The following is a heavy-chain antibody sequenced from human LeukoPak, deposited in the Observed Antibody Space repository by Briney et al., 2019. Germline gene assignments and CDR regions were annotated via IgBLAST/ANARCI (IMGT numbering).Heavy chain of an antibody. D-gene: IGHD3-3*01. V-gene: IGHV4-34*01. Sequence: SETLSLTCAVYGGSFSGYYWSWIRQPPGKGLEWIGEINHSGSTNYNPSLKSRVTMSVDTSKNQFSLKLSSVTAADTAVYYCARTRFLEWLKYYYYMDVWGKGTTVTVSS. CDR3: ARTRFLEWLKYYYYMDV. CDR1: GGSFSGYY. CDR2: INHSGST. J-gene: IGHJ6*03.